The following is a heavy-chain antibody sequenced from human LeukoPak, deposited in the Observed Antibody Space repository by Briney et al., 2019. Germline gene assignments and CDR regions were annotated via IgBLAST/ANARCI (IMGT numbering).Heavy chain of an antibody. CDR1: GYTFTSSG. V-gene: IGHV1-18*01. CDR3: AKNSSGRYSDY. Sequence: ASVKVSCKASGYTFTSSGISWVRQAPGQGLEWMGWISTYTGYSKYAQNLQGRVTMTADTSTRTAYMELSRPRSDDTAVYYCAKNSSGRYSDYWGQGTLVTVSS. D-gene: IGHD6-19*01. CDR2: ISTYTGYS. J-gene: IGHJ4*02.